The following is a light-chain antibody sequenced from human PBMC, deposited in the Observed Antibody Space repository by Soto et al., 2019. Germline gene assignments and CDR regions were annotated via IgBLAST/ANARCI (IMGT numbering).Light chain of an antibody. V-gene: IGKV3-15*01. J-gene: IGKJ5*01. Sequence: EIVMTQNRDTLTLPSGERATLSCRASQSVNSNLAWYQQKAGQAPRLLIYGTSTRATGIPARFSGSGSGTDFTLTISSLQFEDFAVYYCQQYNNWPPIPFGQVTRLEIK. CDR3: QQYNNWPPIP. CDR1: QSVNSN. CDR2: GTS.